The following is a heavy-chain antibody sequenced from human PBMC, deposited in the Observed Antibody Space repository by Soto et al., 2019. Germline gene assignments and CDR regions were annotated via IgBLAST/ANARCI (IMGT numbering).Heavy chain of an antibody. J-gene: IGHJ6*02. CDR2: ISGYNDNT. Sequence: QVQLVQSGPEVRKPGASVKVSCKASGYIFSRYGISWVRQAPGEGLEWMAWISGYNDNTKFGERVQGRVHVTTDTATSTAYMASRSLRSADAAVYYCARETAAERMYYGLDVWGQGNTVSVSS. D-gene: IGHD6-13*01. CDR1: GYIFSRYG. CDR3: ARETAAERMYYGLDV. V-gene: IGHV1-18*04.